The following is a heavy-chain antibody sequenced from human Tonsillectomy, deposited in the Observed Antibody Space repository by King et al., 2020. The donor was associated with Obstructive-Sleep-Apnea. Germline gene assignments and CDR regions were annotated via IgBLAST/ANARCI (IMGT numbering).Heavy chain of an antibody. V-gene: IGHV4-59*08. CDR1: GGPINSYY. CDR2: IYYSGST. D-gene: IGHD1-26*01. Sequence: QLQESGPGVVKPSETLSLTCTVSGGPINSYYWSWIRQPPGKGLEWIGYIYYSGSTNYNPSLASRVTISLDTSKNQFSLKLTSVTAADTAVYYCASSRWELYFFDNWGQGRLVTVSS. J-gene: IGHJ4*02. CDR3: ASSRWELYFFDN.